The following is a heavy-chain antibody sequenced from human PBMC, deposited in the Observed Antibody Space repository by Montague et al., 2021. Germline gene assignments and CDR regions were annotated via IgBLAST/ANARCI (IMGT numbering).Heavy chain of an antibody. V-gene: IGHV3-53*01. CDR1: GFTVSSNY. J-gene: IGHJ4*02. CDR3: ARDVPYSSGWYQDS. CDR2: IYTGDMT. Sequence: SLRLSCAVSGFTVSSNYMSWVRQAPGKGLEWVSVIYTGDMTYYADSVKGRFTISRDNSKNTLHLQMNSLRVEDTAVYYCARDVPYSSGWYQDSRGQGTLVIVSS. D-gene: IGHD6-19*01.